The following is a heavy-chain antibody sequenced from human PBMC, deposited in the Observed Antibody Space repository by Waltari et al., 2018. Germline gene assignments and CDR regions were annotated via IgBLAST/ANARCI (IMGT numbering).Heavy chain of an antibody. Sequence: QLQLQESGPGLVKPSETLSLTCTVSGGSISSSSYCWGWIRQPPGKGLEWIGSIYYSGSTYYNPSLKSRVTISVDTSKNQFSLKLSSVTAADTAVYYCASREVLVVAAYDYWGQGTLVTVSS. CDR3: ASREVLVVAAYDY. D-gene: IGHD2-15*01. V-gene: IGHV4-39*07. CDR2: IYYSGST. J-gene: IGHJ4*02. CDR1: GGSISSSSYC.